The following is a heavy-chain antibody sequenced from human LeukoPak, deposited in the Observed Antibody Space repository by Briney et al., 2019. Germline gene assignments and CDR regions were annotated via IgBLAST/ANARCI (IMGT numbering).Heavy chain of an antibody. D-gene: IGHD5-24*01. Sequence: SETLSLTCAVYGASFSGYYWSWIRQPPGKGLEWIGEINHGGSTNYNPSLKSRVTISIDTSKNQFSLKLTSVIAADTAVYYCARHGDGYNYGWDYWGQGTLVTVSS. CDR1: GASFSGYY. V-gene: IGHV4-34*01. J-gene: IGHJ4*02. CDR2: INHGGST. CDR3: ARHGDGYNYGWDY.